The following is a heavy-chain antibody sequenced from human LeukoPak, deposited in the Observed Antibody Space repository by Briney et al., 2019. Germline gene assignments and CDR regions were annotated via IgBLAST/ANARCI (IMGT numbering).Heavy chain of an antibody. CDR1: GFAFSNTG. V-gene: IGHV3-23*01. D-gene: IGHD4-17*01. J-gene: IGHJ4*02. CDR2: ISPTGEDT. Sequence: SGGSLRLSCAASGFAFSNTGMTWVSQAPGRGLEWDSTISPTGEDTHYADSVKGRFTISRDNSKNTLSLEMNSLRADDTATYYCARDAGGAWPFDYWGQGTRVIVSS. CDR3: ARDAGGAWPFDY.